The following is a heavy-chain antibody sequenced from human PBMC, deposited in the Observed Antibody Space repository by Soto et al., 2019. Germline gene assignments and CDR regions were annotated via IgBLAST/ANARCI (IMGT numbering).Heavy chain of an antibody. Sequence: QVQLVQSGAEVKKPGSSLKVSGKASGGTFSSYAISWVRQAPGQGLEWMGGVIPIFGPANYAQKFQGRVTITADESTSTAYMELSSLRSEDTAVYYCARGSEGNYVYYYGMDVWGQGTTVTVSS. V-gene: IGHV1-69*12. D-gene: IGHD1-7*01. CDR3: ARGSEGNYVYYYGMDV. J-gene: IGHJ6*02. CDR1: GGTFSSYA. CDR2: VIPIFGPA.